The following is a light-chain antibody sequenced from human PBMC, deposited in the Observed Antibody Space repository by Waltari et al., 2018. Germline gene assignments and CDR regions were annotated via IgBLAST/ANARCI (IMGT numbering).Light chain of an antibody. CDR1: SSDIGDYNL. Sequence: QSALTQPASVSGSPGQSITISCTGTSSDIGDYNLVSWYQQHPGKAPKLIISDVDQRPPGVSSRFSGSKADNPASLTISGLQSEDEADYYCCSYAGTTTYVFGPGTKVTVL. CDR3: CSYAGTTTYV. J-gene: IGLJ1*01. V-gene: IGLV2-23*02. CDR2: DVD.